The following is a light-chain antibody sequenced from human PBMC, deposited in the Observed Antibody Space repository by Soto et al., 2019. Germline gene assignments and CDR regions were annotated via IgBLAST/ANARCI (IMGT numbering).Light chain of an antibody. V-gene: IGKV1-33*01. J-gene: IGKJ5*01. CDR2: DAS. CDR1: QCISSY. Sequence: IRMTESPSSLSASPGSRVTITCRASQCISSYLNWYQQRPGKAPKLLILDASSLDTGVPSRFSGSGSGTDFTFTISSLQSEDIATYYCQQYYNVPITFGQGTRLEI. CDR3: QQYYNVPIT.